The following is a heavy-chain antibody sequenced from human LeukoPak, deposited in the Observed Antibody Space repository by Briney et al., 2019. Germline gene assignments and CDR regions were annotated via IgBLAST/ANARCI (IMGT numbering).Heavy chain of an antibody. CDR2: ISGSGGST. J-gene: IGHJ4*02. D-gene: IGHD3-22*01. V-gene: IGHV3-23*01. Sequence: GGSLRLSCAASGFTFSSYGMSWVRQAPGKGLEWVSAISGSGGSTYYADSVKGRFTISRDNAKNSLYLQMNSLRAEDTAVYYCAREVYDSSGYERDYWGQGTLVTVSS. CDR1: GFTFSSYG. CDR3: AREVYDSSGYERDY.